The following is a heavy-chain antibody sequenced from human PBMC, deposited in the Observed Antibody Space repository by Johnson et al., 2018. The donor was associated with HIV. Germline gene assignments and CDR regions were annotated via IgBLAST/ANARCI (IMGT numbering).Heavy chain of an antibody. CDR3: AKDKAVVTALYDAFDI. J-gene: IGHJ3*02. CDR1: GFTFSSYG. CDR2: IRYDGSNK. D-gene: IGHD2-21*02. V-gene: IGHV3-30*02. Sequence: QVQLVESGGGVVRPGGSLRLSCAASGFTFSSYGMHWVRQAPCKGLEWVAFIRYDGSNKYYADSVKGRFTISRDNSKNTLYLQMNSLRAEDTAVYYCAKDKAVVTALYDAFDIWGQGTMVTVSS.